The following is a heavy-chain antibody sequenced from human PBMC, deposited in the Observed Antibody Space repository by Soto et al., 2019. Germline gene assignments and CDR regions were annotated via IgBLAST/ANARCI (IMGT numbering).Heavy chain of an antibody. CDR1: SGSISSSNW. Sequence: SETLSLTCAVSSGSISSSNWWSWVRQPPGKGLEWIGEIYHSGSTNYNPSLKSRVTISVDKSKNQFSLKLSSVTAADTAVYYCARSEEYYYYYMDVWGKGTTVTVSS. CDR3: ARSEEYYYYYMDV. CDR2: IYHSGST. J-gene: IGHJ6*03. V-gene: IGHV4-4*02.